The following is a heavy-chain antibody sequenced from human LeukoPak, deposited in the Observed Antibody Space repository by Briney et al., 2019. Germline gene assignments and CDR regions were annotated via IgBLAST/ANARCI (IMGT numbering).Heavy chain of an antibody. CDR1: GFTFSSST. CDR3: ARPRWLQFGPHDS. J-gene: IGHJ4*02. Sequence: PGGSLRLSCAASGFTFSSSTMHWVRQAPGKGLEWVANIKQDESEKYYVDSVKGRFTISRDNVKNSLYLQMNSLRGEDTAIYYCARPRWLQFGPHDSWGQGALVTVSS. V-gene: IGHV3-7*01. D-gene: IGHD5-24*01. CDR2: IKQDESEK.